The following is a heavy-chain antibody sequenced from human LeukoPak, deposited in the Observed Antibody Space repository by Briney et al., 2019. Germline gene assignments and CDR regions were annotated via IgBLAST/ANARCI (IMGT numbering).Heavy chain of an antibody. Sequence: GESLKISCKGSGYRFTSYWIGWVRQMPGKGLEWMGIIYPGDSDTRYSPSFQGQVTISADKSISTAYLRWSSLKASDTAMYYCARLIYYDSSGYYAAPGFDYWGQGTLVTVSS. D-gene: IGHD3-22*01. CDR2: IYPGDSDT. V-gene: IGHV5-51*01. J-gene: IGHJ4*02. CDR1: GYRFTSYW. CDR3: ARLIYYDSSGYYAAPGFDY.